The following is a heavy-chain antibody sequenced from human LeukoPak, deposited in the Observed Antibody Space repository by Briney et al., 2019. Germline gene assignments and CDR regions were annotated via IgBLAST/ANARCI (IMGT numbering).Heavy chain of an antibody. CDR3: ARSDVGYCSGGSCKNWFDP. Sequence: GESLKISCKGSGYSFTSYWIGWVRQMPGKGLEWMGIIYPGDSDTRCSPSFQGQVTTSADKSVSTAYLQWSSLKASDTAMYYCARSDVGYCSGGSCKNWFDPWGQGTLVTVSS. D-gene: IGHD2-15*01. CDR1: GYSFTSYW. J-gene: IGHJ5*02. V-gene: IGHV5-51*01. CDR2: IYPGDSDT.